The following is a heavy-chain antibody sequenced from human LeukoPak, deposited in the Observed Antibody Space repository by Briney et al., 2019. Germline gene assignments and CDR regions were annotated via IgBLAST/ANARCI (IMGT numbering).Heavy chain of an antibody. V-gene: IGHV4-30-2*01. D-gene: IGHD5-24*01. Sequence: SQTLSLTCAVSGGSISSGGYSWSWIRQPPGKGLEWIGYIYHSGSTYYNPSLKSRVTISVDRSKNQFSLKLSSVTAADTAVYYCARVRDGYNYLDYWGQGTLVTVSS. CDR1: GGSISSGGYS. J-gene: IGHJ4*02. CDR2: IYHSGST. CDR3: ARVRDGYNYLDY.